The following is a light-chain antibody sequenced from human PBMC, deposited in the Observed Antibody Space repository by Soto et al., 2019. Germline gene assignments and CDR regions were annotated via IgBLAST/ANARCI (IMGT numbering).Light chain of an antibody. CDR2: TAS. CDR3: QQGFSTPLT. CDR1: QSVSRY. Sequence: DIQMTQSPSSLSASVGDGVTITCRASQSVSRYLNWYQQKPGRAPKLLISTASSLQSGVPSRFSGSGSGTDFTLTISSLQPEDFATYYCQQGFSTPLTFGGGTKVDIK. J-gene: IGKJ4*01. V-gene: IGKV1-39*01.